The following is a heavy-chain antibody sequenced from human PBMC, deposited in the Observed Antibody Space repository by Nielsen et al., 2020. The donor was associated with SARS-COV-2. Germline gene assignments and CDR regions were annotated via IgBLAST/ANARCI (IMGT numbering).Heavy chain of an antibody. CDR3: ARDSAARYRDGEYYYYYGMDV. D-gene: IGHD6-6*01. CDR1: GFTFSGSA. J-gene: IGHJ6*02. Sequence: GESLKISCVASGFTFSGSAMHWVRQASGKGLEWLGRIRSYANEYATAYTASVKGRFTISRDNSKNTLYLQMNSLRAEDTAVYYCARDSAARYRDGEYYYYYGMDVWGQGTTVTVSS. CDR2: IRSYANEYAT. V-gene: IGHV3-73*01.